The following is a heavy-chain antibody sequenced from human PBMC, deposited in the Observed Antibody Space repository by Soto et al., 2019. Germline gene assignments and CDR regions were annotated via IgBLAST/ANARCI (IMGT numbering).Heavy chain of an antibody. V-gene: IGHV1-69*13. CDR3: ARSRGRTRAYDY. D-gene: IGHD1-7*01. CDR2: IIPIFGTA. J-gene: IGHJ4*02. Sequence: ASVKVSCKASGGTFSSYAISWVRQAPGQGLEWMGGIIPIFGTANYAQKFQGRVTITADESTSTAYMELSSLRSEDTAVYYCARSRGRTRAYDYWGQGTLVTVS. CDR1: GGTFSSYA.